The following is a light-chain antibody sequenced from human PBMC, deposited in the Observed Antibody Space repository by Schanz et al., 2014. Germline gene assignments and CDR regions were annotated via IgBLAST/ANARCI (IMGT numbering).Light chain of an antibody. V-gene: IGKV3D-20*02. CDR2: SAS. CDR3: QQRQYWPPLS. CDR1: QSVRSNF. J-gene: IGKJ4*01. Sequence: EIVLTQSPGTLSLSPGERATLSCRASQSVRSNFLAWYQQKPGQAPRLLIYSASTRATGIPARFSGSGSGTDFTLTISSLEPEDFAVYYCQQRQYWPPLSFGGGTKVEIK.